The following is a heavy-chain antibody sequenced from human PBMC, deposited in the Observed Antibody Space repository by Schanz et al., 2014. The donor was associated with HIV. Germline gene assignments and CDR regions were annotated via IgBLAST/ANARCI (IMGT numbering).Heavy chain of an antibody. CDR3: VKAYSSGFSGAGS. CDR2: ISGSDGDT. J-gene: IGHJ5*02. V-gene: IGHV3-23*01. D-gene: IGHD5-18*01. CDR1: GFTLSGYP. Sequence: EVQLLESGGGLEQPGGSLRVSCAVSGFTLSGYPMSWVRQAPGKGLEWVSTISGSDGDTYYADSVKGRFTISRDNSRNALYLHMNSLRADDTAIYYCVKAYSSGFSGAGSWGQGTLVTVSS.